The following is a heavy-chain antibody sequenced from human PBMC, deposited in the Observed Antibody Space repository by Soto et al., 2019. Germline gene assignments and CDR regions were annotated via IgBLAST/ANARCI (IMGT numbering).Heavy chain of an antibody. CDR3: TRKLHYDFWSGRLFDY. V-gene: IGHV3-49*03. CDR1: GFTFGDYA. CDR2: IRSKAYGGTT. J-gene: IGHJ4*02. D-gene: IGHD3-3*01. Sequence: GGSLRLSCTASGFTFGDYAMSWFRQAPGKGLEWVGFIRSKAYGGTTEYAASVKGRFTISRDDSKSIAYLQMNSLKTEDTAVYYCTRKLHYDFWSGRLFDYWGQGTLVTVSS.